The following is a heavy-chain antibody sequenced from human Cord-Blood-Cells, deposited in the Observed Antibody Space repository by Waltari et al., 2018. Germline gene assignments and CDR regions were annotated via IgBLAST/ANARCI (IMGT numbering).Heavy chain of an antibody. CDR1: GYTFTSYD. Sequence: QVQLVQSGAEVKKPGASVKVSCKASGYTFTSYDINWVRQATGQGLEWMGGMNPTIGNTGYAKKFQGRVTLTRNTTISTAYMDLSSLRSEDTAVYYCARLKTGLTGIAAAGRNWFDPWGQGTLVTVSS. V-gene: IGHV1-8*01. J-gene: IGHJ5*02. CDR3: ARLKTGLTGIAAAGRNWFDP. CDR2: MNPTIGNT. D-gene: IGHD6-13*01.